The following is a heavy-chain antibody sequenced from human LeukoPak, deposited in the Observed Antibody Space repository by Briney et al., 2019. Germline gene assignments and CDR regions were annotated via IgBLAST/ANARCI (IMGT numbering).Heavy chain of an antibody. J-gene: IGHJ6*03. D-gene: IGHD3-9*01. CDR1: GFTFSSYE. CDR2: ISSSGSTI. Sequence: QPGGSLRLSCAASGFTFSSYEMNWVRQAPGKGLEWVSYISSSGSTIYYADSVKGRFTISRDNSKNTLYLQMNSLRAEDTAVYYCAKGAGHYDILTGVYYYYYMDVWGKGTTVTVSS. CDR3: AKGAGHYDILTGVYYYYYMDV. V-gene: IGHV3-48*03.